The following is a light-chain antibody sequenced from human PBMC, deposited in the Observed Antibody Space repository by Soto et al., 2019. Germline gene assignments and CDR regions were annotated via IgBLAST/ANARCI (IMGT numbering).Light chain of an antibody. J-gene: IGKJ1*01. CDR1: QSISSW. V-gene: IGKV1-5*03. CDR2: KAS. Sequence: IQMTQSPSTLTASVAHIFTIICRASQSISSWLAWYQKKPGKAPKLLIYKASSLESGVPSRFSGSGSGTEFTLTISSLQPDDFATYYCQKYNSYLFGQGTKVDI. CDR3: QKYNSYL.